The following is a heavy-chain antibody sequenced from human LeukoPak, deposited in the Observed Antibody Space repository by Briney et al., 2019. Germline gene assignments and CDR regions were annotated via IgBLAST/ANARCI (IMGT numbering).Heavy chain of an antibody. CDR1: GYTFTGHY. J-gene: IGHJ5*02. CDR2: INPNTGGT. Sequence: GASVKVSCKASGYTFTGHYMHWVRQAPGQGLEWMGWINPNTGGTNYAQQFQGRVTMTRDTSINTTYMELSSLRSDDTAVYFCARETYGDYWMGWFDPWGQGTLVTVSS. V-gene: IGHV1-2*02. CDR3: ARETYGDYWMGWFDP. D-gene: IGHD4-17*01.